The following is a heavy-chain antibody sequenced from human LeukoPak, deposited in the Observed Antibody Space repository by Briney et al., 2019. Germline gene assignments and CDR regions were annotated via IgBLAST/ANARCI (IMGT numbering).Heavy chain of an antibody. CDR3: ARKSDNSYYFDY. CDR1: GYIFTNYH. Sequence: ASVKVSCKASGYIFTNYHMHWVRQAHGQGLEWMGIINPGGGSTSYAQKFQGRVTMTRDTSTSTVYMELSSLRSEDTAVYYCARKSDNSYYFDYWGQGTLVTVSS. CDR2: INPGGGST. V-gene: IGHV1-46*01. D-gene: IGHD2/OR15-2a*01. J-gene: IGHJ4*02.